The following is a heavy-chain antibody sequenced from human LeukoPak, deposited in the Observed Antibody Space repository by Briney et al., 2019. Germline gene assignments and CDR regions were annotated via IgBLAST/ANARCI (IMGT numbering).Heavy chain of an antibody. CDR3: AVIVRATQTFDY. CDR2: IIPIFGTA. V-gene: IGHV1-69*13. D-gene: IGHD1-26*01. Sequence: GASVKVSCKASGGTFSSYAISWVRQAPGQGLEWMGGIIPIFGTANYAQKFQGRVTITADESTSTAYMELSSLRSEDTAVYYCAVIVRATQTFDYWGQGTLVTVSS. J-gene: IGHJ4*02. CDR1: GGTFSSYA.